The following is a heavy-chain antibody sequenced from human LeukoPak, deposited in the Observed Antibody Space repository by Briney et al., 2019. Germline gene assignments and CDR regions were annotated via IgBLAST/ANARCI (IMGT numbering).Heavy chain of an antibody. D-gene: IGHD6-13*01. V-gene: IGHV3-30-3*01. CDR1: GFTFSSYA. J-gene: IGHJ4*02. Sequence: GRSLRLSCVASGFTFSSYAMHWVRQAPGKGLEWVAVISYDGSNKYYADSVKGRFTISRDNSKNTLYLQLNSLRAEDTAVYYCARDYLAAADPTPGYWGQGTLVTVSS. CDR3: ARDYLAAADPTPGY. CDR2: ISYDGSNK.